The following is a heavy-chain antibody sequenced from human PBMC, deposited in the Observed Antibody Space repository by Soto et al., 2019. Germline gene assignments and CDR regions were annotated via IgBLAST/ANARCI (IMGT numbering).Heavy chain of an antibody. Sequence: GASVKVSCKASGYTFTSYYMHCVRQAPGQGLEWIGIINPSGAFTDYAEKFQGRVTMTSDTSTRTVYMHLSSLRSEDTAVYYCARGLRDGGNAWGQGTLVTVSS. V-gene: IGHV1-46*03. D-gene: IGHD2-15*01. CDR1: GYTFTSYY. J-gene: IGHJ5*02. CDR2: INPSGAFT. CDR3: ARGLRDGGNA.